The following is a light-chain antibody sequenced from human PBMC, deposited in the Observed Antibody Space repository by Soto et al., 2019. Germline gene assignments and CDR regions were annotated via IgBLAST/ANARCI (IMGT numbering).Light chain of an antibody. CDR3: QQYNSYLAT. CDR2: KAS. V-gene: IGKV1-5*03. J-gene: IGKJ1*01. CDR1: RSASDW. Sequence: DIQMTQSPATLSASVGDRVTIPCRASRSASDWLAWYQQRPGEAPRMLISKASTLESGVPSRFNGSGSGTHFTLTITSLQPDDSATYYCQQYNSYLATFGQGTNVDIK.